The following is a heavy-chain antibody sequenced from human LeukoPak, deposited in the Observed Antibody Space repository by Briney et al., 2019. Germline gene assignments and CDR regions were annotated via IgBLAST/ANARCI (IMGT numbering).Heavy chain of an antibody. CDR2: IDGTGVTT. Sequence: GGSLRLSCAASGFTSSSYSMSWVRQAPGKGLEWVSAIDGTGVTTRYADSVKGRFTVSRDNSKNTLYLQMNSLRAEDMAVYYCARRTTVLTPAPFDYWGQGTLVTVSS. J-gene: IGHJ4*02. D-gene: IGHD4-23*01. CDR1: GFTSSSYS. CDR3: ARRTTVLTPAPFDY. V-gene: IGHV3-23*01.